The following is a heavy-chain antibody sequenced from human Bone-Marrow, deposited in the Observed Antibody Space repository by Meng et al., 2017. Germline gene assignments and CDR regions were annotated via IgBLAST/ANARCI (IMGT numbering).Heavy chain of an antibody. V-gene: IGHV4-38-2*01. CDR1: GYSISSGYY. Sequence: SETLSLTCAVSGYSISSGYYWGWIRQPPGKGLEWIGSIHPSGSTYYNPSLKRRVTISVDTSKNQFSLKLSSVTAADTAVYYCARVKRWFGELSAKYYYYGMDVWAQGTTVTVSS. J-gene: IGHJ6*02. CDR2: IHPSGST. CDR3: ARVKRWFGELSAKYYYYGMDV. D-gene: IGHD3-10*01.